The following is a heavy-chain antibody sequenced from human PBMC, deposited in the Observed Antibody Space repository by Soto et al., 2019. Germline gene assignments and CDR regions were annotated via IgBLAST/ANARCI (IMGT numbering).Heavy chain of an antibody. J-gene: IGHJ4*02. V-gene: IGHV5-10-1*01. Sequence: PGESLKISCHGFGYNFAGYWIRWVRQMPGKGLEWMGRIDPDDSYIKYSPSFQGHVLISADKSISTAYLQWSSLKASDTALYFCARLEYGGKSPAYYFDYWGQGTQVTVSS. CDR3: ARLEYGGKSPAYYFDY. CDR2: IDPDDSYI. CDR1: GYNFAGYW. D-gene: IGHD2-15*01.